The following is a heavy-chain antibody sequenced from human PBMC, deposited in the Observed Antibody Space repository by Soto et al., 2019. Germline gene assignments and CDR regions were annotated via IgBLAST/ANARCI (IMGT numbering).Heavy chain of an antibody. CDR3: AIYCDSNSCQGDRAGALDF. D-gene: IGHD2-2*01. Sequence: SETLSLTCTVSGDSVTSDSHYWGWIRQPPGKGLESIANIYYDGNTYYNPSLKSRVTISVDRSKNQFSLKLSSVTAADTAVYYCAIYCDSNSCQGDRAGALDFWGQEILVTVSS. J-gene: IGHJ4*02. CDR1: GDSVTSDSHY. CDR2: IYYDGNT. V-gene: IGHV4-39*07.